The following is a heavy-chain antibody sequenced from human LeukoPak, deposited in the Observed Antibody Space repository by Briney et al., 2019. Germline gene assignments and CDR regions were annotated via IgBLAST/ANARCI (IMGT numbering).Heavy chain of an antibody. Sequence: GGSLRLSCAASGFTFSNAWMSWVRRAPGKGLEWVGRIKSKTDGGTTDYAAPVKGRFTISRDDSKNTLYLQMNSLKTEDTAVYYCTTSTYYDFWSGYYTGNWFDPWGQGTLVTVSS. D-gene: IGHD3-3*01. J-gene: IGHJ5*02. CDR2: IKSKTDGGTT. CDR1: GFTFSNAW. CDR3: TTSTYYDFWSGYYTGNWFDP. V-gene: IGHV3-15*01.